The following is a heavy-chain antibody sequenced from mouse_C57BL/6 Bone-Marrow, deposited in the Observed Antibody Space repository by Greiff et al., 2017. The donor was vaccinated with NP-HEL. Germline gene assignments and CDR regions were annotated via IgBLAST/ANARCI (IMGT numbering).Heavy chain of an antibody. CDR2: INPYNGGT. CDR1: GYTFTDYY. J-gene: IGHJ1*03. CDR3: ARNDWYFDV. V-gene: IGHV1-19*01. Sequence: EVQLQQSGPVLVKPGASVKMSCKASGYTFTDYYMNWVKQSHGKSLEWIGVINPYNGGTSYNQKFKGTATLTVDKSSSTAYMELNSLTSEDSAVYYCARNDWYFDVWGTGTTVTVSS.